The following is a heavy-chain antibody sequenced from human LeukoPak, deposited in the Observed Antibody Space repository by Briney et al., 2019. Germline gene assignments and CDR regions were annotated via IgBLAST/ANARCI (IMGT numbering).Heavy chain of an antibody. CDR1: GGSISSYY. J-gene: IGHJ4*02. Sequence: SETLSLTCTVSGGSISSYYWSWIRQPPGKGLEWIGYIYYSGSTNYNPSLKSRVTISVDTSKNQFSLKLSSATAADTAVYYCARLAVAGQLRGPAFDYWGQGTLVTVSS. D-gene: IGHD6-19*01. CDR2: IYYSGST. V-gene: IGHV4-59*01. CDR3: ARLAVAGQLRGPAFDY.